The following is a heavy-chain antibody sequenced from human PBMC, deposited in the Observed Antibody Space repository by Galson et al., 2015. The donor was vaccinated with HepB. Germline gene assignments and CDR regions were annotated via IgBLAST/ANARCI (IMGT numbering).Heavy chain of an antibody. CDR1: GGTFSSYA. CDR2: IIPIFGTA. V-gene: IGHV1-69*13. D-gene: IGHD2-15*01. J-gene: IGHJ6*02. Sequence: SVKVSCKASGGTFSSYAISWVRQAPGHGLEWMGGIIPIFGTANYAQKFQGRVTITADESTSTAYMELSSLRSEDTSVYYCAREGDIVVVVAATNYYYYGMDVWGQGTTVTVSS. CDR3: AREGDIVVVVAATNYYYYGMDV.